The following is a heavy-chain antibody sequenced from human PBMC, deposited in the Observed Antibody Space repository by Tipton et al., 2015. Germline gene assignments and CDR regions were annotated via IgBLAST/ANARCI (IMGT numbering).Heavy chain of an antibody. CDR1: GGSFSDYY. Sequence: GLVKPSETLSLTCTVSGGSFSDYYWSWIRQSPGEGLEWIGYIYYSGSTNYNPSLRSRVAMSMDTSKNQFSLKLSSVIAADTAVYYCARFRFDYFDYWGHGTLVTVSS. CDR3: ARFRFDYFDY. D-gene: IGHD3-3*01. V-gene: IGHV4-59*01. CDR2: IYYSGST. J-gene: IGHJ4*01.